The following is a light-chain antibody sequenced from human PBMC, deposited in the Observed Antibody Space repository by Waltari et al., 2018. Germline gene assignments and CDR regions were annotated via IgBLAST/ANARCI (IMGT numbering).Light chain of an antibody. CDR1: QSSSTY. J-gene: IGKJ4*01. CDR3: QQSYSPLT. Sequence: DFQMTQSPSSLSASVGDSVTITCRPGQSSSTYLSWYQQKPGKPPKLLIYAASSLQSGVPSRFRGSTSETDFTLTSSSLQPEAFATYYCQQSYSPLTFGGGNNVEIK. V-gene: IGKV1-39*01. CDR2: AAS.